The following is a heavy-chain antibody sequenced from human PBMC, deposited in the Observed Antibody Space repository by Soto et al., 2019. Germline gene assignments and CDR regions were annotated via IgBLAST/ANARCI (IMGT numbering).Heavy chain of an antibody. CDR3: ASIRRTRVSAGSWRSDGMDV. Sequence: SGPTLVNPTQTLTLTCTFSGFSLSTSGMCVTWIRQPPGKALEWLAHIHWDDDKDYNKFLETRLSISKNTSKNQVALTVRNVDPVDKATYYCASIRRTRVSAGSWRSDGMDVWGQGTTVTVCS. V-gene: IGHV2-70*12. D-gene: IGHD1-26*01. J-gene: IGHJ6*02. CDR2: IHWDDDK. CDR1: GFSLSTSGMC.